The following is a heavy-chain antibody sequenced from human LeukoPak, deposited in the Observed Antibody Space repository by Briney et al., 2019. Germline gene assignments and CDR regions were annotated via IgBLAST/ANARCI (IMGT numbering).Heavy chain of an antibody. CDR1: GFTFDDYT. Sequence: GGSLRLSCAASGFTFDDYTMHWVRQAPGKGLEWVSLISWDGGSTYYADSVKGRFTISRDNSKNTLYLQMNSLRAEDTAVYYCARDSYWYFDLWGRGTLVTVSS. V-gene: IGHV3-43*01. J-gene: IGHJ2*01. CDR3: ARDSYWYFDL. CDR2: ISWDGGST.